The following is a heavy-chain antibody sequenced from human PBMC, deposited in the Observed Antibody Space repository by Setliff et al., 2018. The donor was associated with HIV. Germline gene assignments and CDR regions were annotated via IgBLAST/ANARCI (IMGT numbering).Heavy chain of an antibody. J-gene: IGHJ2*01. D-gene: IGHD6-6*01. V-gene: IGHV4-59*01. Sequence: SETLSLTCTVSGDSFNNYHWSWIRQPPGEGLEFLGFFHYRGSPIYNPSLKSRVKISVDTSKNQFSLNLTSVAAADTAVYYCARSVARDYWYFGHWGRGTLVTVSS. CDR3: ARSVARDYWYFGH. CDR1: GDSFNNYH. CDR2: FHYRGSP.